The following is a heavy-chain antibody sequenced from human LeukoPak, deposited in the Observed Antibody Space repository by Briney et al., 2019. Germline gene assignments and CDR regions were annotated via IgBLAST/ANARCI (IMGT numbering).Heavy chain of an antibody. D-gene: IGHD3-10*01. CDR2: ISDSGGDK. Sequence: PGGSLGLSCAASGFTFSSYWMSWVRQAPGKGLEWVAFISDSGGDKWYADSVKGRLTISRDKSKNTVNLQMSSLRVEDTALYYCARDGGSESYAFDYWGRGTQVTVSS. V-gene: IGHV3-30*02. CDR1: GFTFSSYW. J-gene: IGHJ4*02. CDR3: ARDGGSESYAFDY.